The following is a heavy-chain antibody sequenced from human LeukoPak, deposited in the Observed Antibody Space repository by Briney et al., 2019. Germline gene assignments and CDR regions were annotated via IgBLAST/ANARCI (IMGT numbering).Heavy chain of an antibody. CDR2: IQPDGNDK. V-gene: IGHV3-30*02. Sequence: GGSLRLPCAASGFTFNNYGMHWVRQAPGKGLEWVTLIQPDGNDKYYADSVKGRFTVSRDNSKNTLYLQLNSLRAEDTAVYYCAKRDAVTEFDYWGQGTLVTVSS. D-gene: IGHD2-21*02. J-gene: IGHJ4*02. CDR3: AKRDAVTEFDY. CDR1: GFTFNNYG.